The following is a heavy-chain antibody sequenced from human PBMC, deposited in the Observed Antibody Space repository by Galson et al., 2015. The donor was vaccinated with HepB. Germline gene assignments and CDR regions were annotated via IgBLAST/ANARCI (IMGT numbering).Heavy chain of an antibody. J-gene: IGHJ5*02. V-gene: IGHV1-46*01. CDR2: INPSGGST. Sequence: SVKVSCKASGYTFTSYYMHWVRQAPGQGLEWMGIINPSGGSTSYAQKFQGRVTMTRDTSTSTVYMELSSLRSEDTAVYYCARNSKSIAARRGYWFDPWGQGTLVTVSS. D-gene: IGHD6-6*01. CDR3: ARNSKSIAARRGYWFDP. CDR1: GYTFTSYY.